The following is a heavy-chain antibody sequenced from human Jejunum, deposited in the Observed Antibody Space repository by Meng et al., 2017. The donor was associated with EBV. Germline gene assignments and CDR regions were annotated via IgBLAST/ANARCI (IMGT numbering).Heavy chain of an antibody. V-gene: IGHV4-4*02. CDR1: GGAIISGYW. CDR2: ISHSGSA. Sequence: VQLQASGPRLVKHLGTLSLTCAVSGGAIISGYWWSWVRHPPGKGLEWIGEISHSGSAGYNPSLKSRVTITVDKSKNQFSLNLNSVTAPDTAVYYCAGASGNNYEGFDYWGQETLVTVSS. D-gene: IGHD1/OR15-1a*01. J-gene: IGHJ4*02. CDR3: AGASGNNYEGFDY.